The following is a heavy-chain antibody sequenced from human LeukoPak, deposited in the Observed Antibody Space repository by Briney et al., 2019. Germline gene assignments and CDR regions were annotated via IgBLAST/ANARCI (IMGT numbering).Heavy chain of an antibody. D-gene: IGHD3-16*01. CDR1: GFILTSNR. Sequence: TGGSLRLSCAASGFILTSNRMNWVRQAPGKGLEWVANIKHDGSEQIYVDSVKGRFTISRDNAKDSVYLQMNSLRAEDTAVCYCTRGLGEHGGVSDRWGQGTLVIVS. J-gene: IGHJ5*02. V-gene: IGHV3-7*01. CDR2: IKHDGSEQ. CDR3: TRGLGEHGGVSDR.